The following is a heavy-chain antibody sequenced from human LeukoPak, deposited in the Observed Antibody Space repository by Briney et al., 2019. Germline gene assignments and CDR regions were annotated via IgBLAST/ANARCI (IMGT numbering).Heavy chain of an antibody. CDR1: GYSFTDYY. CDR3: ALLWFGELWTKDY. D-gene: IGHD3-10*01. J-gene: IGHJ4*02. V-gene: IGHV1-2*06. CDR2: INPKRGGT. Sequence: ASVKVSCKASGYSFTDYYMHWVRQTPGQGLEWMGRINPKRGGTNYAQKFQGRVTLTRDTSISTAHMELSRLTSDDTAVYYCALLWFGELWTKDYWGQGTLVTVSS.